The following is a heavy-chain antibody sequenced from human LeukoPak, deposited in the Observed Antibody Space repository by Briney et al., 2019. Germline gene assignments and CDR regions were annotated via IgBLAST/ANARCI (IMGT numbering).Heavy chain of an antibody. J-gene: IGHJ4*02. CDR2: IKLDGSEK. Sequence: PGGSLRLSCAASGFTFSRYWMSWVRQAPGKGLEWVANIKLDGSEKYYVDSVKGRFTISRDNAKNSLYLQMNSLRAEDTAVYYCAWSAGSSSWYEGYYFDYWGQGTLVTVSS. D-gene: IGHD6-13*01. CDR3: AWSAGSSSWYEGYYFDY. V-gene: IGHV3-7*01. CDR1: GFTFSRYW.